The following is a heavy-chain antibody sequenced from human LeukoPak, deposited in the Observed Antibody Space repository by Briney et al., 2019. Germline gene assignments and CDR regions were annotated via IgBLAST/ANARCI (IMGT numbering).Heavy chain of an antibody. V-gene: IGHV1-58*02. CDR1: GFTFTSSA. CDR2: IVVGSGNT. CDR3: AAGLNDFWSGYYTSYYYGMDV. D-gene: IGHD3-3*01. J-gene: IGHJ6*02. Sequence: ASVKVSCKASGFTFTSSAMQWVRQARGQRLEWIGWIVVGSGNTNYAQKFQERVTITRDMSTSTAYMELSSLRSEDTAVYYCAAGLNDFWSGYYTSYYYGMDVWGQGTTVTVSS.